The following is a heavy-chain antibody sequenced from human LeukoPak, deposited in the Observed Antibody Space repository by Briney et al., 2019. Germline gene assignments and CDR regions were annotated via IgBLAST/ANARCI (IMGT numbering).Heavy chain of an antibody. CDR3: ASDNSGWLARYLDY. CDR1: GYTFSHYA. J-gene: IGHJ4*02. V-gene: IGHV7-4-1*02. Sequence: GASVKVSCKASGYTFSHYAMNWVRQAPGQGLEWMGWINTNTGSPTYAQGFTGRFVFSLDTSVNTAYLQISSLKAADTAVYYCASDNSGWLARYLDYWGQGTLVTVSS. CDR2: INTNTGSP. D-gene: IGHD6-19*01.